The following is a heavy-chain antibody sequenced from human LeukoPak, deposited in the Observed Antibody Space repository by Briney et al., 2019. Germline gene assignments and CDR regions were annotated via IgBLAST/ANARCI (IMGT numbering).Heavy chain of an antibody. CDR2: IISFFGAA. CDR3: TRDPSVDYDLLSHWFDP. CDR1: GGTFNSSG. D-gene: IGHD3-9*01. Sequence: ASVKVSCKASGGTFNSSGISWVRQAPGQGLEWMGGIISFFGAAHYIQKFQGRLTITADESTSTAYMELSSLTSEDTAVYYCTRDPSVDYDLLSHWFDPWGQGTLVTVSS. J-gene: IGHJ5*02. V-gene: IGHV1-69*13.